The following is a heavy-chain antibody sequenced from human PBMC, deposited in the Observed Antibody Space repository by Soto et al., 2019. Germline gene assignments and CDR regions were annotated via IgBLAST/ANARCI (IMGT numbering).Heavy chain of an antibody. CDR2: IYYSGST. V-gene: IGHV4-39*02. CDR3: ATEQWLVPGVYYFDY. D-gene: IGHD6-19*01. Sequence: SETLSLTCTVSGGSISSSSYYWGWIRQPPGKGLEWIGSIYYSGSTYYNPSLKSRVTISVDTSKNQFSLKLSSVTAADTAVYYCATEQWLVPGVYYFDYWGQGTLVTVSS. CDR1: GGSISSSSYY. J-gene: IGHJ4*02.